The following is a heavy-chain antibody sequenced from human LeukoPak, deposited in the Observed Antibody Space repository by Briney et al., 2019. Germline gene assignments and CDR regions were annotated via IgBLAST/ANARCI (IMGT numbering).Heavy chain of an antibody. V-gene: IGHV4-39*07. D-gene: IGHD3-22*01. CDR3: ARDFYYDSSGYYGVILD. J-gene: IGHJ4*02. CDR1: GGSISSSSYY. Sequence: PSETLSLTCTASGGSISSSSYYWGWIRQPPGKGLEWIGSIYYSGSTYYNPSLKSRVTISVDTSKNQFSLKLSSVTAADTAVYYCARDFYYDSSGYYGVILDWGQGTLVTVSS. CDR2: IYYSGST.